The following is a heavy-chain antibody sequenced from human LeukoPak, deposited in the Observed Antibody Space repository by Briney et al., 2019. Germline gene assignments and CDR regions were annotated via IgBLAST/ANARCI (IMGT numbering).Heavy chain of an antibody. CDR3: AKDSAIVVVIGYPDY. CDR2: ISGSGGST. D-gene: IGHD3-22*01. V-gene: IGHV3-23*01. Sequence: PGGSLRLSCAASGFTFSSYAMSWVRQAPGKGLEWVSAISGSGGSTYYADSVKGRFTISRGNSKNTLYLQMNSLRTEDTAVYYCAKDSAIVVVIGYPDYWGQGTLVTVSS. J-gene: IGHJ4*02. CDR1: GFTFSSYA.